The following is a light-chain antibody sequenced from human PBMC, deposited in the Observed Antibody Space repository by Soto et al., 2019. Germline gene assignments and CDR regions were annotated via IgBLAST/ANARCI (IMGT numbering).Light chain of an antibody. CDR2: GAS. CDR3: QQYGTSPLT. Sequence: EIVLTQSPGTLSLSPGERVTLSCRASQSVTNNYLAWYQQKPGQAPRLLMFGASSRASGIPDRFGGSGSGADFILTISRLEPEDFAVYYCQQYGTSPLTFGGGTKVEIK. V-gene: IGKV3-20*01. CDR1: QSVTNNY. J-gene: IGKJ4*01.